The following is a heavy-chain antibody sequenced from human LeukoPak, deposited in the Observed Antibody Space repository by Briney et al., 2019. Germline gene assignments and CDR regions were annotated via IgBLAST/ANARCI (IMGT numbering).Heavy chain of an antibody. CDR1: GFTFRSCE. D-gene: IGHD3-22*01. CDR2: ISGSGSSV. V-gene: IGHV3-48*03. Sequence: PGGSLRLSCAASGFTFRSCEMNWVRQAPGKGLEWLSYISGSGSSVYYADSVKGRVTVSRDNAKNSLYLEMNSLRAEDTAVYSCARDYYDSSGYYSLDYWGQGTLLTVSS. J-gene: IGHJ4*02. CDR3: ARDYYDSSGYYSLDY.